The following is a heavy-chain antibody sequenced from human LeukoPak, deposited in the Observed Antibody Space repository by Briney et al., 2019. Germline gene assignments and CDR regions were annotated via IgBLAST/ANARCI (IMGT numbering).Heavy chain of an antibody. J-gene: IGHJ6*03. V-gene: IGHV1-18*01. Sequence: ASVKVSCKASGYSFVGYGITWVRQAPGQGLEWMGWFNPENGNTNYAQKVQGRVTMTADTSTSTSYMELRSLRSDDTAVYYCARDGFQGYYYMDVWGKGTTVTVSS. CDR3: ARDGFQGYYYMDV. D-gene: IGHD3-10*01. CDR1: GYSFVGYG. CDR2: FNPENGNT.